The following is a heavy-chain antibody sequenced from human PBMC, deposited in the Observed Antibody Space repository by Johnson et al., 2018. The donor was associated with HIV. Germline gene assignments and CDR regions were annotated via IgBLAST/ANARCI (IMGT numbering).Heavy chain of an antibody. J-gene: IGHJ3*02. CDR1: GFTFRNYA. Sequence: VQVVESGGGVVQPGRSLRLSCAASGFTFRNYAIHWVRQAPGKGLEWVAVISYDGRNKYYEDSVKGRFTISRDNSKNTLYLQMDSLRTEDTAVYYCTTPLDQFDWISSVWVPGHGFDIWGHGTKVTVSS. D-gene: IGHD3-9*01. V-gene: IGHV3-30*04. CDR3: TTPLDQFDWISSVWVPGHGFDI. CDR2: ISYDGRNK.